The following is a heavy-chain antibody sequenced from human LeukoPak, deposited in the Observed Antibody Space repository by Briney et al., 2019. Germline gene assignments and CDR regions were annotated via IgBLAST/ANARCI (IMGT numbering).Heavy chain of an antibody. Sequence: PSETLSLTCTVSGGSVNSGSYYWSWIRHPPGKGLEWIGYISYSGNTKYNPSLKSRVTISVDTSKNQFSLILSSVTAADTAVYYCARGRDGYKSAFDIWGQGTMVTVSS. J-gene: IGHJ3*02. V-gene: IGHV4-61*01. CDR3: ARGRDGYKSAFDI. CDR2: ISYSGNT. D-gene: IGHD5-24*01. CDR1: GGSVNSGSYY.